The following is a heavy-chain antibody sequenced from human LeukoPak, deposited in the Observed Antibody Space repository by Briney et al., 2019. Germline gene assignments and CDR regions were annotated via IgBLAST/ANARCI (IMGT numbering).Heavy chain of an antibody. CDR2: ISSSSSTI. CDR1: GFTFSTYW. CDR3: ARDGAIYSGSYPFDY. V-gene: IGHV3-48*01. Sequence: GGSLRLSCAASGFTFSTYWMSWVRQAPGKGLEWVSYISSSSSTIYYADSVKGRFTISRDNAKNSLYLQMNSLRAEDTAVYYCARDGAIYSGSYPFDYWGQGTLVTVSS. J-gene: IGHJ4*02. D-gene: IGHD1-26*01.